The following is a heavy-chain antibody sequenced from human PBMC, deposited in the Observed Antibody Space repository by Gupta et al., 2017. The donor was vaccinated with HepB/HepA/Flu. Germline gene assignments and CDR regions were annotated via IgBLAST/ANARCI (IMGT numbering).Heavy chain of an antibody. CDR1: GDSIGGRAYY. V-gene: IGHV4-39*01. D-gene: IGHD6-25*01. CDR3: ARGVASAGRYNGFDP. Sequence: QLQLQESGPGLVKPSETLSLTCPVPGDSIGGRAYYWAWIRHPPGEGLEWIGNIYYGDVTFYMVSLKSRLTISADTSKNQVFLRLKSVTATDTAIYYCARGVASAGRYNGFDPCGQGTLVSVSS. CDR2: IYYGDVT. J-gene: IGHJ5*02.